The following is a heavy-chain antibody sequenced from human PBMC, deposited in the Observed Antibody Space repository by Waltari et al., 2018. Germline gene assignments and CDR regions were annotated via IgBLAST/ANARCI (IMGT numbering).Heavy chain of an antibody. V-gene: IGHV1-46*01. D-gene: IGHD6-19*01. CDR3: ARSEKGNGYSSGCFDY. CDR1: GYTFTSYY. Sequence: QVQLVQSGAEVKKPGASVKVSCKASGYTFTSYYMHWVRQAPGQGLEWMGIINPSGGSTSYAQKFQGRVTMTRDTSTSTVYMELSSLRSEDTAVYYCARSEKGNGYSSGCFDYWGQGTLVTVSS. J-gene: IGHJ4*02. CDR2: INPSGGST.